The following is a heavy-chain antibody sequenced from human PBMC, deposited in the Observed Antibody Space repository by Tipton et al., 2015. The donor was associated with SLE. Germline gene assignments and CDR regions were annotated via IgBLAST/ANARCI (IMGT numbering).Heavy chain of an antibody. J-gene: IGHJ5*02. CDR2: ILYNGVT. CDR3: ARYTVGTMEDP. Sequence: LRLSCTVSGASVGHSSYYWGWIRQPPGKGLEWIGSILYNGVTSYNPSLKSRITISLDTSKNQFSLKLTSMTAADTAVYYCARYTVGTMEDPCGQGILVTVSS. CDR1: GASVGHSSYY. V-gene: IGHV4-39*07. D-gene: IGHD4-11*01.